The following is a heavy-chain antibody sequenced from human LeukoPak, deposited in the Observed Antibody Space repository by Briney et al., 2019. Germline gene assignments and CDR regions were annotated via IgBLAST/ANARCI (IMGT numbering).Heavy chain of an antibody. J-gene: IGHJ3*02. D-gene: IGHD3-3*02. CDR2: INSDGSST. CDR1: GFTFRSNW. V-gene: IGHV3-74*01. CDR3: ARTLADAFDI. Sequence: GGSLRLSCAASGFTFRSNWMHWVRQAPGKGLVWLSHINSDGSSTNYADSAKGRFTISRDTAKNTLYLQMSSLRAEDTAVYYCARTLADAFDIWGQGTMVTVSS.